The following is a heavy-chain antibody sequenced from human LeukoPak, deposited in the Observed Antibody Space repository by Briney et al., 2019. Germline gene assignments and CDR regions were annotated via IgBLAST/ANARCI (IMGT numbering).Heavy chain of an antibody. CDR2: IDPKDSYT. CDR3: ARHQYYYDTRAYYIDY. V-gene: IGHV5-10-1*04. CDR1: GYSFTSNW. Sequence: LGESLKISCKGSGYSFTSNWISWVRQMPGKGLEWVGRIDPKDSYTNYSPSFQGQVTISADKSISTAYLQWTSLKSSDTAMYYCARHQYYYDTRAYYIDYWGQGTLVTVSS. J-gene: IGHJ4*02. D-gene: IGHD3-22*01.